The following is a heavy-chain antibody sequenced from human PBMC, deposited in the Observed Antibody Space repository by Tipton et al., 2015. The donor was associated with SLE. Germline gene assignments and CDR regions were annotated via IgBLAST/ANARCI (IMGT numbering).Heavy chain of an antibody. V-gene: IGHV3-7*01. D-gene: IGHD3-9*01. CDR3: ARGGSRHFSD. CDR2: IKQDGSEK. J-gene: IGHJ4*02. Sequence: SLRLSCAVSEFTFRSNHMHWVRQAPGKGLECVANIKQDGSEKYYVDSVKGRFAIPRDNAKNSLDLRMNGLRAEDTAVYYCARGGSRHFSDWGQGTLVTVSS. CDR1: EFTFRSNH.